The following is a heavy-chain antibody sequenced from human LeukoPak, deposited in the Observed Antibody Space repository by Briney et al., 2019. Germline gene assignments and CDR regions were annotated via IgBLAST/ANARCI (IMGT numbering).Heavy chain of an antibody. J-gene: IGHJ4*02. CDR2: INHSGST. CDR1: GGSFSGYY. V-gene: IGHV4-34*01. Sequence: SETLSLTCAVYGGSFSGYYWSWIRQPPGKGLEWTGEINHSGSTNYNPSLKSRVTISVDTSKNQFSLKLSSVTAADTAVYYCARGQYQPTSPFDYWGQGTLVTVSS. D-gene: IGHD2-2*01. CDR3: ARGQYQPTSPFDY.